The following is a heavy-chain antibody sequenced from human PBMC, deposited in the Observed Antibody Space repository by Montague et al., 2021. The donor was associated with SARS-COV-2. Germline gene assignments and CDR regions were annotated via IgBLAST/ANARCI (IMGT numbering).Heavy chain of an antibody. Sequence: SETLSLTCTVSGASISSYYWSWIRQPPGKGLEWIGYIYYSGSTNYNPSLKSRVTISVDTSKNQFSLKLSSVTAADTAVYYCARRSLGYCSGGGCYSAFDPWGQGTLVTDSS. V-gene: IGHV4-59*01. J-gene: IGHJ5*02. CDR3: ARRSLGYCSGGGCYSAFDP. CDR1: GASISSYY. D-gene: IGHD2-15*01. CDR2: IYYSGST.